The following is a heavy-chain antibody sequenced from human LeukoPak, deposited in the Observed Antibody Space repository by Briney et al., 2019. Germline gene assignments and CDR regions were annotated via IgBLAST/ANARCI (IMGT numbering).Heavy chain of an antibody. CDR3: ARDYGYCSSTSCSRNWFDP. Sequence: ASVKVSCKASGGTFSSYTISWVRQAPGQGLEWMGRIIPILGIANYAQKFQGRVTITADKSTSTAYMELSSLRSEDTAVYYCARDYGYCSSTSCSRNWFDPWGQGTLVTVSS. V-gene: IGHV1-69*04. CDR2: IIPILGIA. J-gene: IGHJ5*02. CDR1: GGTFSSYT. D-gene: IGHD2-2*03.